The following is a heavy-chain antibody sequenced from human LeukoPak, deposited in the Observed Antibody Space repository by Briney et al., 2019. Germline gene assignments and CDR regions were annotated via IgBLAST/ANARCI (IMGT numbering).Heavy chain of an antibody. V-gene: IGHV3-23*01. CDR3: AKWPEGAMDYFDY. D-gene: IGHD3-16*01. CDR2: ISGDGTRT. J-gene: IGHJ4*02. CDR1: GFSFSSYA. Sequence: GGSLRLSCAASGFSFSSYAMTWARQAPVKGLEWVSAISGDGTRTYYADSVKGRFTISRDNSKNTLYLEMSSLRVEDTAIYYCAKWPEGAMDYFDYWGQGTLVTVSS.